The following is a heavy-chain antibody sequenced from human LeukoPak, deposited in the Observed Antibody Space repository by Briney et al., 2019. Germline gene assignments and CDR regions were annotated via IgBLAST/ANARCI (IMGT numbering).Heavy chain of an antibody. CDR2: IYYSGST. J-gene: IGHJ5*02. CDR1: GGSISSSSYY. D-gene: IGHD3-22*01. CDR3: ARPYYYDSRIDP. V-gene: IGHV4-39*01. Sequence: SETLSLTCTVSGGSISSSSYYWGWIRQPPGKGLEWIGSIYYSGSTYYNPSLKSRVTISVDTSKNQFSLKLSSVTAADTAVYYCARPYYYDSRIDPWGQGTRVTVSS.